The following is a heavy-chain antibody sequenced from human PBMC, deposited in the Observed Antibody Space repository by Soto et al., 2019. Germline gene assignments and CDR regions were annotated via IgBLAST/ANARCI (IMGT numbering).Heavy chain of an antibody. CDR2: ISSSSGYI. CDR3: AKDYYGMDV. J-gene: IGHJ6*02. CDR1: GFTFSSYS. Sequence: GGSLRLSCAASGFTFSSYSMNWVRQAPGKGLEWVSSISSSSGYIYYADSVKGRFTISRDNSKNTLYLQMNSLRAEDTAVYYCAKDYYGMDVWGQGTTVTVSS. V-gene: IGHV3-21*04.